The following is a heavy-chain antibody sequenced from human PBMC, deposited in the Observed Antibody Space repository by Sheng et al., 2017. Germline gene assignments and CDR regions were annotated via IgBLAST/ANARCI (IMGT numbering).Heavy chain of an antibody. J-gene: IGHJ5*02. CDR3: ARAPREYSYGTNNWFDP. V-gene: IGHV4-39*07. CDR2: IYYSGST. Sequence: QLQLQESGPGPVKPSETLSLTCTVSGGSISSSSYYWGWIRQPPGKGLEWIGSIYYSGSTYYNPSLKSRVTISVDTSKNQFSLKLSSVTAADTAVYYCARAPREYSYGTNNWFDPWGQGTLVTVSS. CDR1: GGSISSSSYY. D-gene: IGHD5-18*01.